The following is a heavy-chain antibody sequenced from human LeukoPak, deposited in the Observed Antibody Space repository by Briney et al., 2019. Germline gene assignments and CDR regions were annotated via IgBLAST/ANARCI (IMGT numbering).Heavy chain of an antibody. CDR2: ISYXGINK. V-gene: IGHV3-30*18. CDR1: GFTFSSXG. J-gene: IGHJ5*01. CDR3: AKDVRALES. Sequence: PGRSLRLSCAASGFTFSSXGMHGVRQAPGKXXEWVAVISYXGINKXXXDSVKCRXXISRENSKNTLYLQMNSLRAEDTAVYYCAKDVRALESWGQGTLVTVSS.